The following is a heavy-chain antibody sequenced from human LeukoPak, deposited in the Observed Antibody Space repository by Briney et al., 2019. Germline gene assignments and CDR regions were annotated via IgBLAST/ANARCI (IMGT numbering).Heavy chain of an antibody. Sequence: PGGSLRLSCAASGFTFSSYWMSWVRQAPGKGLEWVANIKQDGSEKYYVDSVKGRFTISRDNAKNSLYPQMNSLRAEDTAVYYCARDGVWWFGELLRNYYYGMDVWGQGTTVTVSS. V-gene: IGHV3-7*01. D-gene: IGHD3-10*01. CDR3: ARDGVWWFGELLRNYYYGMDV. CDR2: IKQDGSEK. J-gene: IGHJ6*02. CDR1: GFTFSSYW.